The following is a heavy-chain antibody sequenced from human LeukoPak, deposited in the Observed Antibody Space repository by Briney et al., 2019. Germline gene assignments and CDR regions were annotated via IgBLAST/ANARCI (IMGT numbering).Heavy chain of an antibody. J-gene: IGHJ4*02. Sequence: GGTLRLSCAASGSTFSDYGMSWVRQSPGKGLEWVSTIGGRGGSTYYADSVKGRFTISKDNAKNSLYLQMNTLRAEDTAVYYCARGLGFWGQGTLVTVSS. CDR2: IGGRGGST. CDR1: GSTFSDYG. V-gene: IGHV3-23*01. CDR3: ARGLGF. D-gene: IGHD6-25*01.